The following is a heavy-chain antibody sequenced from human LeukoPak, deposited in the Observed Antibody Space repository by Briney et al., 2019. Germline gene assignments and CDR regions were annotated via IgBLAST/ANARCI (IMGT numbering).Heavy chain of an antibody. V-gene: IGHV1-69*04. CDR2: IILILGIV. CDR3: ARLYDGSGYYEKDFDY. Sequence: VASLWLSSKPSGGTFTSYATSWGRQAPGPGLEWRGRIILILGIVNYAQTFQGRVTITADKSTSKAYMELRILRSEDTAVYYCARLYDGSGYYEKDFDYWGQGTLVTVSS. CDR1: GGTFTSYA. J-gene: IGHJ4*02. D-gene: IGHD3-22*01.